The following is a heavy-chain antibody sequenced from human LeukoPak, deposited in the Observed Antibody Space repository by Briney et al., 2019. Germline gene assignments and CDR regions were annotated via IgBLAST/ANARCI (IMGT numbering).Heavy chain of an antibody. D-gene: IGHD3-10*01. V-gene: IGHV4-39*07. Sequence: SETLSLTCKVSGDTIISTTYCWVWIRQPPGKGLGWIGSIYSSGTTYYNASLKRRVTILVDTSKNQFSLNLNSVTAADTAVYYCARDSGTTGEVKFDPWGQGTLVTVSS. CDR3: ARDSGTTGEVKFDP. J-gene: IGHJ5*02. CDR1: GDTIISTTYC. CDR2: IYSSGTT.